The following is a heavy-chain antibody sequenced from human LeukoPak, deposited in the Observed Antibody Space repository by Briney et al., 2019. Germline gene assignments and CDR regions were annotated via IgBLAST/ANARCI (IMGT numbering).Heavy chain of an antibody. J-gene: IGHJ3*02. D-gene: IGHD6-19*01. CDR3: ARDGQWLVYAFDI. CDR2: ISYDGSNK. Sequence: PGGSLRLSCAASGFTFSSYAMHWVRQAPGKGLEWVAVISYDGSNKYYADSVKGRFTISRDNSKNTLYLQMNSLRAEDTAVYYCARDGQWLVYAFDIWGQGTMVTVSS. CDR1: GFTFSSYA. V-gene: IGHV3-30-3*01.